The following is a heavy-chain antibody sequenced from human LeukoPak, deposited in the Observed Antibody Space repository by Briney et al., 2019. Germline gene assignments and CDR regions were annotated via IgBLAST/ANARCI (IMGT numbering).Heavy chain of an antibody. Sequence: GGSLRLSCAASGFTFSSYAMRWVRQAPGKGLEYVSAISSNGGSTYYANSVKGRFTISRDNSKNTLYLQMGSLRAEDMAVYYCARDRYYDYVWGSYYYYMDVWGKGTTVTVSS. J-gene: IGHJ6*03. V-gene: IGHV3-64*01. D-gene: IGHD3-16*01. CDR3: ARDRYYDYVWGSYYYYMDV. CDR2: ISSNGGST. CDR1: GFTFSSYA.